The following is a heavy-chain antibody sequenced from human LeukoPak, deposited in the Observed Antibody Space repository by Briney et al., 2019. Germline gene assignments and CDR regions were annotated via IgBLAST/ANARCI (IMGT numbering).Heavy chain of an antibody. J-gene: IGHJ4*02. V-gene: IGHV3-66*02. CDR2: IYSGGST. CDR3: ATDSSSWYYYFDY. Sequence: GGSLRLSCAASGFTVSSNYMSWVRQAPGKGLEWVSVIYSGGSTYYADSVKGRFTIYRDNSKNTLYLQMNSLRAEDTAVYYCATDSSSWYYYFDYWGQGTLVTVSS. CDR1: GFTVSSNY. D-gene: IGHD6-13*01.